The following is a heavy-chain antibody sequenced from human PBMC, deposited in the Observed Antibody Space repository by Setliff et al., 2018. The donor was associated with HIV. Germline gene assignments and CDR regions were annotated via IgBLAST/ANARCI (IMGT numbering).Heavy chain of an antibody. CDR2: INHSGSS. D-gene: IGHD3-3*01. V-gene: IGHV4-34*01. CDR1: GGSFSGYY. CDR3: ARIFGDQGYCYGMDV. J-gene: IGHJ6*02. Sequence: PSETLSLTCAVYGGSFSGYYWSWIRQPPGKGLEWIGEINHSGSSNYNPSLKSRVTISVDTSKNQFSLKRSSVIAADTAGYYCARIFGDQGYCYGMDVWGQGTTVTVSS.